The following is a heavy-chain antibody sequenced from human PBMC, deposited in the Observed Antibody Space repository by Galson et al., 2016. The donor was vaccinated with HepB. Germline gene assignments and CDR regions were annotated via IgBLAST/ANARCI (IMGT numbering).Heavy chain of an antibody. Sequence: SLRLSCAASGFTFSTYAMSWVRQAPGKGPEWVSVITDNGGTTYYTDSVKGRFTISRDNFKSTLYLHMNSLRVDDTAVYYCAKRDYSDSDGYLPLFESWGQGTLVTVSS. CDR3: AKRDYSDSDGYLPLFES. V-gene: IGHV3-23*01. CDR2: ITDNGGTT. J-gene: IGHJ4*02. CDR1: GFTFSTYA. D-gene: IGHD3-22*01.